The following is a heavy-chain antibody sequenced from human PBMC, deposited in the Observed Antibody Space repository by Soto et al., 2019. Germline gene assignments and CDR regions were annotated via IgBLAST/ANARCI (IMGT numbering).Heavy chain of an antibody. CDR2: INHSGST. Sequence: PSETLSLTCAVYGGSFSGYYWSWIRQPPGKGLEWIGEINHSGSTNYNPSLKSRVTISVDTSKNQFSLKLSSVTAADTAVYYCARAVEYYYYGMDVWGQGTTVTVS. CDR3: ARAVEYYYYGMDV. V-gene: IGHV4-34*01. D-gene: IGHD6-19*01. CDR1: GGSFSGYY. J-gene: IGHJ6*02.